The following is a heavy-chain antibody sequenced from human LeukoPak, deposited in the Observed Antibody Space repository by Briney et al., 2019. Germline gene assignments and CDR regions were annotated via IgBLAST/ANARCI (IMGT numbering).Heavy chain of an antibody. J-gene: IGHJ4*02. Sequence: ASVKVSCKASGYTFTGYYMHWVRQAPGQGLEWMGWINPNSGGTNYAQKFQGRVTMTRDTSISTAYMELSRLRSDDTAVYYCAREDDFWSGANDYWGQGTLVTVSS. V-gene: IGHV1-2*02. CDR2: INPNSGGT. CDR1: GYTFTGYY. CDR3: AREDDFWSGANDY. D-gene: IGHD3-3*01.